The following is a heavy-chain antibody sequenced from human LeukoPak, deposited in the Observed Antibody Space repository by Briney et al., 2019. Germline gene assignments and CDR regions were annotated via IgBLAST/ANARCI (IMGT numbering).Heavy chain of an antibody. Sequence: GGSLRLSCAASEFTFSSYWMHWVRQAPGKGLVWVSRINTDGSTTSYADSVKGRFTISRDNAMNTLYLQMDSLRGEDTAMYYCARRGYSGSPLDYWGQGTLVTVSS. CDR2: INTDGSTT. V-gene: IGHV3-74*01. J-gene: IGHJ4*02. CDR3: ARRGYSGSPLDY. D-gene: IGHD1-26*01. CDR1: EFTFSSYW.